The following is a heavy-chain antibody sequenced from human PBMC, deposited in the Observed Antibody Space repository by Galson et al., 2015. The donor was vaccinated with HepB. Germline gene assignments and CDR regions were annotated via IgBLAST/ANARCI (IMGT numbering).Heavy chain of an antibody. J-gene: IGHJ4*02. V-gene: IGHV3-23*01. Sequence: SLRLSCAASGFTFSSYAMSWVRQAPGKGLEWVSAISGSGGSTYYADSVKGRFTISRDNSKNTLYLQMNSLRAEDTAVYYCAKNYDILTGYYNSGIYYFDYWGQGTLVTVSS. CDR2: ISGSGGST. CDR3: AKNYDILTGYYNSGIYYFDY. CDR1: GFTFSSYA. D-gene: IGHD3-9*01.